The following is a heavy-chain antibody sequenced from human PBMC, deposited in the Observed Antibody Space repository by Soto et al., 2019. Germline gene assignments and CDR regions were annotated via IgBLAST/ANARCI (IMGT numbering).Heavy chain of an antibody. CDR3: ARDALRLVGDSRWFDP. D-gene: IGHD1-26*01. CDR2: IVPIFGTA. CDR1: GCTFSSYA. V-gene: IGHV1-69*06. Sequence: SVKVSCKASGCTFSSYAISWVRQAPGQGLEWMGGIVPIFGTANYAQKFQGRVTITADKSTSTAYMELSSLRSEDTAVYYCARDALRLVGDSRWFDPWGQGTQDIVSS. J-gene: IGHJ5*02.